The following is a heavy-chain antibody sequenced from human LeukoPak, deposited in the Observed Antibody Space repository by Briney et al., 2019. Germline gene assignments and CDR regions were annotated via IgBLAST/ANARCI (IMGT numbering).Heavy chain of an antibody. CDR3: ASYGSGSYRFDP. V-gene: IGHV4-31*03. D-gene: IGHD3-10*01. CDR2: IHHSGST. J-gene: IGHJ5*02. Sequence: PSETLSLTCTVSGGSISSGNYYWSWIRQHPGKGLEWIGYIHHSGSTYYNPSLKSRVIISVDTSKNQFSLRLNSVTAADTAVYYCASYGSGSYRFDPWGQGTLVTVSS. CDR1: GGSISSGNYY.